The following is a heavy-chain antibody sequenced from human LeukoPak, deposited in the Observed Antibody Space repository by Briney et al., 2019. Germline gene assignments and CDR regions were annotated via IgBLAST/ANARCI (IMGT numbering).Heavy chain of an antibody. CDR2: IYYSGST. Sequence: SETLSLTCTVSGGSITSYWSWIRQPPGKGLEWIGYIYYSGSTNYNPSLKSRVTMSIDTSKNQFSLKLSSVTAADTAVYYCARDFRGNYGSRGMDVWGQETTVTVSS. CDR1: GGSITSY. CDR3: ARDFRGNYGSRGMDV. J-gene: IGHJ6*02. D-gene: IGHD1-26*01. V-gene: IGHV4-59*01.